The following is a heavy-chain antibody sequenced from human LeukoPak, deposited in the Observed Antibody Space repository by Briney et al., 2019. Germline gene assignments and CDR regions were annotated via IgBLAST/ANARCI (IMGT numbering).Heavy chain of an antibody. J-gene: IGHJ5*02. D-gene: IGHD3-10*01. CDR1: GFTFRTYA. CDR2: IGGSSTSL. Sequence: GGSLRLSCAASGFTFRTYAMNWVRQAPGEGLEWVSSIGGSSTSLYYADSVKGRFTISRDNAKNSLYLQMNSLRAEDTAVYYCARVDFGWFGELFNNWFDPWGQGTLVTVSS. V-gene: IGHV3-21*04. CDR3: ARVDFGWFGELFNNWFDP.